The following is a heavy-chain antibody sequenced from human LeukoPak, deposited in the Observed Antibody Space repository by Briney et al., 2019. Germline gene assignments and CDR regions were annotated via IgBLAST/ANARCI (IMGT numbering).Heavy chain of an antibody. Sequence: GGSLRLFCAASGFTFSSYGMHWVRQAPGKGLEGVEVIWYDGSNKYYADSVKGRFTISRDNSKNTLYLQMNSLRAEDTAVYYCAKALEYYYDSSGLDYWGQGTLVTVSS. V-gene: IGHV3-33*06. D-gene: IGHD3-22*01. CDR2: IWYDGSNK. J-gene: IGHJ4*02. CDR3: AKALEYYYDSSGLDY. CDR1: GFTFSSYG.